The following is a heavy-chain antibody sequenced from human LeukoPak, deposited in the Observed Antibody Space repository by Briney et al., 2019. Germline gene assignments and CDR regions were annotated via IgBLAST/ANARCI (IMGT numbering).Heavy chain of an antibody. D-gene: IGHD6-13*01. V-gene: IGHV1-2*04. CDR3: ARDRGYSSFDY. Sequence: ASVKVSCKASGYTFTGYYMHWVRQAPGQGLEWMGWINPNSGGTNYAQKFRGWVTMTRDTSISTAYMELSRLRSDDTAVYYCARDRGYSSFDYWGQGTLVTVSS. CDR2: INPNSGGT. CDR1: GYTFTGYY. J-gene: IGHJ4*02.